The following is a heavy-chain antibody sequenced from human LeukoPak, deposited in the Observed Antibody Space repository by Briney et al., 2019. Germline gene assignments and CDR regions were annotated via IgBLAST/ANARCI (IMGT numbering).Heavy chain of an antibody. CDR3: ARSASYNWNYGNFDY. Sequence: SETLSLTCTVSGGSISSSSYYWGWIRQPPGKGLEWIGSIYYSGSTYYNPSPKSRVTISVDTSKNQFSLKLSSVTAADTAVYYCARSASYNWNYGNFDYWGQGTLVTVSS. CDR1: GGSISSSSYY. CDR2: IYYSGST. D-gene: IGHD1-7*01. J-gene: IGHJ4*02. V-gene: IGHV4-39*01.